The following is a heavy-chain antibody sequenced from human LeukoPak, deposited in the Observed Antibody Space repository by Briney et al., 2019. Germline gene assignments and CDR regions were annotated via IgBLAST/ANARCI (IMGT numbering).Heavy chain of an antibody. CDR1: GGSISGYY. D-gene: IGHD1-7*01. V-gene: IGHV4-4*07. CDR2: VYTSGST. CDR3: ARLITGTATAFDI. Sequence: PSETLSLTCSVSGGSISGYYWTWIRQPAGKGLEWIGRVYTSGSTHYNPSLKTRLTMSVDTSKNQFSLKLSSVTAADTAVYYCARLITGTATAFDIWGQGTMVTVSS. J-gene: IGHJ3*02.